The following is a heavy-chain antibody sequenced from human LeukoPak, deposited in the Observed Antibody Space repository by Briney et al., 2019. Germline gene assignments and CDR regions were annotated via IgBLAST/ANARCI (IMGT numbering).Heavy chain of an antibody. CDR1: GGTFSSYA. CDR2: IIPILGIA. Sequence: SVKVSCKASGGTFSSYAISWVRQAPGQGLEWMGRIIPILGIANYAQKFQGRVTITADKSTSTAYMELSSLRSEDTAVYYYARDYGYVWGSYRPNFDYWGQGTLVTVSS. V-gene: IGHV1-69*04. J-gene: IGHJ4*02. D-gene: IGHD3-16*02. CDR3: ARDYGYVWGSYRPNFDY.